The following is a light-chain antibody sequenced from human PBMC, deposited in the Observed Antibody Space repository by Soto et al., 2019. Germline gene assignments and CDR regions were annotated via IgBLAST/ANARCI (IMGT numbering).Light chain of an antibody. J-gene: IGKJ5*01. CDR3: QQYDTSPSIT. V-gene: IGKV3-20*01. CDR1: QSVSSNY. CDR2: GAS. Sequence: EIVLTQSPGTLSLSPGERATLSCRASQSVSSNYLAWYQQKPGQAPRLLIYGASSRATGIPDRFSGSGSGTDFTLTISRLEPEDFAVYYCQQYDTSPSITFGQGTRVEIK.